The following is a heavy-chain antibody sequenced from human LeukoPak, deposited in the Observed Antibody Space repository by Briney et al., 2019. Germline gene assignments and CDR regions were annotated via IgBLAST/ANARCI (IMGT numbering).Heavy chain of an antibody. Sequence: SETLSLTCAVSGGSISSGGYSWSWIRQPPGKGLEWIGYIYHSGNTYCNPSLKSRVTMSVDRSKNQFSLKLNSVTAADTAVYYCVRGDGNPSYFDSWGQGTLVTVSS. J-gene: IGHJ4*02. CDR2: IYHSGNT. CDR3: VRGDGNPSYFDS. D-gene: IGHD4-23*01. V-gene: IGHV4-30-2*01. CDR1: GGSISSGGYS.